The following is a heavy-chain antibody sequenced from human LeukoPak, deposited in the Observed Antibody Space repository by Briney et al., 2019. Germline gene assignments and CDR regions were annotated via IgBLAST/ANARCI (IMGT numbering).Heavy chain of an antibody. CDR1: GFTFSSYR. Sequence: GGSLRLSCAASGFTFSSYRMNWVRQAPGKGLQWVSSISSSSSYIYYADSVKGRFTISRDNAKNSQYLQMNSLRAGDTAVYYCARDPWTTSDYYAFDYWGQGTLVTVSS. J-gene: IGHJ4*02. CDR3: ARDPWTTSDYYAFDY. CDR2: ISSSSSYI. D-gene: IGHD2-21*02. V-gene: IGHV3-21*01.